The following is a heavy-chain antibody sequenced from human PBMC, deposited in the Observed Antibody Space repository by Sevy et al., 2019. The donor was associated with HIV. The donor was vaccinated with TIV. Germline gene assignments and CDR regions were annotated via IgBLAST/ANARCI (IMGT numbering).Heavy chain of an antibody. V-gene: IGHV3-23*01. CDR3: AGEGCTRPNDH. Sequence: GGSLRLSCVASGFNFNIYSMSWVRQAPGKGLEWVSTLSFGCGRINHADSVQGRFTMSRDDSKKTVYLEMNSLRAEDTAVYYCAGEGCTRPNDHWGQGTLVTVSS. D-gene: IGHD2-8*01. CDR1: GFNFNIYS. CDR2: LSFGCGRI. J-gene: IGHJ4*02.